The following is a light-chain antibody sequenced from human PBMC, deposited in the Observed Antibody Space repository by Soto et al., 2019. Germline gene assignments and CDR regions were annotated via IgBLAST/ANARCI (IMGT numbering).Light chain of an antibody. CDR1: QSVLYSSNNKNY. Sequence: DIVMTQSPDSLAVSLGERATINCKSSQSVLYSSNNKNYLAWYQQKPGQPPKLLIYWASTRESGVPDRFSGSGSGTDFTLTISSLQAADVAVYYCQQYYSTPRSFGQGTKVVIK. J-gene: IGKJ1*01. CDR3: QQYYSTPRS. V-gene: IGKV4-1*01. CDR2: WAS.